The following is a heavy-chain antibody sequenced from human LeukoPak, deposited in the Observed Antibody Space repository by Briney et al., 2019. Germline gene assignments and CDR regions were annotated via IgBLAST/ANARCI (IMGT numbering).Heavy chain of an antibody. J-gene: IGHJ4*02. CDR1: GGSFSGYY. V-gene: IGHV4-34*01. CDR3: ASVKELLSFDY. Sequence: SETLSLTCAVYGGSFSGYYWSWIRQPPGKGLEWIGSIYYSGSTYYNPSLKSRVTISVDTSKNQFSLKLSSVTAADTAVYHCASVKELLSFDYWGQGTLVTVSS. D-gene: IGHD1-26*01. CDR2: IYYSGST.